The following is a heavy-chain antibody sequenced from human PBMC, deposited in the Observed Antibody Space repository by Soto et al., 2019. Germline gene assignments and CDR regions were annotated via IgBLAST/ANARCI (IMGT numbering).Heavy chain of an antibody. CDR1: GGSISSSSYY. J-gene: IGHJ6*03. Sequence: SETLSLTCTVSGGSISSSSYYWGWIRQPPGKGLEWIGSIYYSGSTYYNPSLKSRVTISVDTSKNQFSLKLSSVTAADTAVYYCARGETDGDYEYYYYYMDVWGKGTTVTVS. D-gene: IGHD4-17*01. V-gene: IGHV4-39*01. CDR3: ARGETDGDYEYYYYYMDV. CDR2: IYYSGST.